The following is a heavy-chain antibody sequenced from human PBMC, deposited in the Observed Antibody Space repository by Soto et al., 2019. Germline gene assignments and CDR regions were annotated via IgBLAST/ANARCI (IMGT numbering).Heavy chain of an antibody. CDR3: ARSVGDHFDY. J-gene: IGHJ4*02. D-gene: IGHD2-21*02. CDR2: IYSGGST. Sequence: VGSLRLSCAASGFTVSSNYMSWVRQAPGKGLEWVSVIYSGGSTYYADTVKGRFTISRDNSKNTLYLQMNTLRAEDTAVYYCARSVGDHFDYWGQGTLVTVSS. CDR1: GFTVSSNY. V-gene: IGHV3-53*01.